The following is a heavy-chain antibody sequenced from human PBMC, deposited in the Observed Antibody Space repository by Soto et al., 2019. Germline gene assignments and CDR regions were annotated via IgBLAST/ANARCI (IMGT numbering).Heavy chain of an antibody. V-gene: IGHV4-4*02. D-gene: IGHD2-15*01. CDR1: GGSISSGNW. CDR3: ARWGVVLAAEVNCFDP. Sequence: QVQLQESGPGLLKPSGTLSLTCAVSGGSISSGNWWSWVRQPPGSGLEWIGEIYHSGSTNYNPSLKSRVTISIDKSKNQFSLKLSSVTAADTAVYYCARWGVVLAAEVNCFDPWGQGTLVTVSS. CDR2: IYHSGST. J-gene: IGHJ5*02.